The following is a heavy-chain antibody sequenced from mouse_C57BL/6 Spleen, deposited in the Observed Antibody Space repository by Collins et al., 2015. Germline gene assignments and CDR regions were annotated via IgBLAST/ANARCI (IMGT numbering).Heavy chain of an antibody. CDR3: ARGGGILRGFAY. J-gene: IGHJ3*01. CDR2: IDPSDSET. CDR1: GYTFTSYW. V-gene: IGHV1-52*01. Sequence: QVQLQQPGAELVRPGSSVKLSCKASGYTFTSYWMHWVKQRPIQGLEWIGNIDPSDSETHYNQKFKDKATLTVDKSSSTAYMQLSSLTSEDSAVYYCARGGGILRGFAYWGQGTLVTVSA. D-gene: IGHD1-1*01.